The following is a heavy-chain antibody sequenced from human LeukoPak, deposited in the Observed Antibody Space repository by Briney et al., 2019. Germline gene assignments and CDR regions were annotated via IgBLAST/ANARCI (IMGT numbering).Heavy chain of an antibody. CDR2: TYYSGST. D-gene: IGHD6-6*01. J-gene: IGHJ4*02. CDR3: ARREEQLGEYFDY. CDR1: GYSITSSNW. Sequence: PSDTLSLTCAVSGYSITSSNWWGWIRQPPGKGLEWIGYTYYSGSTYYNPSLKSRVTMSVDTSKNQFSLKLSSVTAVDTAFYYCARREEQLGEYFDYWGQGTLVTVSS. V-gene: IGHV4-28*01.